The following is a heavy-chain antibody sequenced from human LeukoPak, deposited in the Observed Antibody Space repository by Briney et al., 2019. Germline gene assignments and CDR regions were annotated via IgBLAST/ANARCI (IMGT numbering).Heavy chain of an antibody. CDR2: IDPNPGGT. J-gene: IGHJ4*02. Sequence: ASVKISCKASGYTFTGYFVHWVRQAPGQGLERMGWIDPNPGGTYYAQKFQGRVTMNRDTSINTAYMELRRLRSDDTAVYHCARVKGSRYYDSSGYPDYWGQGTLVTVSS. CDR1: GYTFTGYF. D-gene: IGHD3-22*01. V-gene: IGHV1-2*02. CDR3: ARVKGSRYYDSSGYPDY.